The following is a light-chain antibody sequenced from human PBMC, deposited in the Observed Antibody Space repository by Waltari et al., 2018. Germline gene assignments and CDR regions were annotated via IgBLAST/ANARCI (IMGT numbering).Light chain of an antibody. V-gene: IGLV4-69*01. J-gene: IGLJ3*02. CDR3: QTGGHGTWV. CDR2: VNNDGSH. Sequence: QLVLTQSPSVSASLGASVKLTCTLSSGHSSNVIAWHQQQPGKGPRYLMNVNNDGSHSKGDEIPDRFSGSSSGAERYLTISSRQSDDEADYYCQTGGHGTWVFGGGTKLTVL. CDR1: SGHSSNV.